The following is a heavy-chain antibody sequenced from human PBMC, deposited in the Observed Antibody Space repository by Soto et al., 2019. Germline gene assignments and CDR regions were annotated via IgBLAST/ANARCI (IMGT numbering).Heavy chain of an antibody. CDR3: ARDQGAPVVAVVTPRAECGMHV. CDR2: INPNSGGT. J-gene: IGHJ6*04. Sequence: ASVKVSCKASGYTFTGYYMHWVRQAPGQGLEWMGWINPNSGGTNYAQKFQGRVTMTRDTSISTAYMELSRLRSDDTAVYYCARDQGAPVVAVVTPRAECGMHVRGTRTTVTLST. CDR1: GYTFTGYY. V-gene: IGHV1-2*02. D-gene: IGHD2-21*02.